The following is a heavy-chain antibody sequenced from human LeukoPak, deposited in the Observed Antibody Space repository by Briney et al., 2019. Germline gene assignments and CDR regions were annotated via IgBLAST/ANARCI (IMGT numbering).Heavy chain of an antibody. CDR2: IIPIFGTA. D-gene: IGHD3-22*01. CDR3: ARAGRANPALIVREVGYYFDY. J-gene: IGHJ4*02. V-gene: IGHV1-69*05. Sequence: ASVKVSCKASGGTFSSYAISWVRQAPGQGLEWMGGIIPIFGTANYAQKFQGRVTITTDESTSTAYMELSSLRSEDTAVYYCARAGRANPALIVREVGYYFDYWGQGTLVTVSS. CDR1: GGTFSSYA.